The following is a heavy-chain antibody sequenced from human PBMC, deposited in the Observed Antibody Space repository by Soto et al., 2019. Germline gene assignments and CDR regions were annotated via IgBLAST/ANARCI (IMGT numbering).Heavy chain of an antibody. CDR1: GYTFSSFW. CDR3: ARSPRSSPYFDY. J-gene: IGHJ4*02. CDR2: IYPGDHET. V-gene: IGHV5-51*01. Sequence: GASLKISCQSSGYTFSSFWIGWVRQLPGKGLEWMGIIYPGDHETSYSPSFHGKVTISADRSINTAYLQWNSREASDTAFYFCARSPRSSPYFDYWGQGALVTVSS. D-gene: IGHD6-13*01.